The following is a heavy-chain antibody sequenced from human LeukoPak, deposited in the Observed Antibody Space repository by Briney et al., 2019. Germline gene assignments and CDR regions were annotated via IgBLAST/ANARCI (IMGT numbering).Heavy chain of an antibody. D-gene: IGHD3-10*01. CDR3: ASPNYYGSGSHDAFDI. Sequence: PGGSLRLSCAASGFTFSSYSMNWVRQAPGKGLEWVSSISSSSSYIYYADSVKGRFTISRDNAKNSLYLQMNSLRAEDTAVYYCASPNYYGSGSHDAFDIWGQGTMVTVSS. CDR1: GFTFSSYS. J-gene: IGHJ3*02. V-gene: IGHV3-21*01. CDR2: ISSSSSYI.